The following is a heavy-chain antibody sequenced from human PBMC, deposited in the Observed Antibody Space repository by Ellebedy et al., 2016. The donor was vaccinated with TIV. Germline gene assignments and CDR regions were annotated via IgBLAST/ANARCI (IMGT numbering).Heavy chain of an antibody. D-gene: IGHD5-12*01. V-gene: IGHV3-33*01. CDR1: GFMFRSYG. CDR2: ILNDGSQE. J-gene: IGHJ4*02. CDR3: ARDDDRVDNLLDI. Sequence: GESLKISCAASGFMFRSYGMHWVRQAPGEGLEWVAVILNDGSQEKYADSVKGRFTISRDNSKNTLYLQMNSLRAEDTAVYYCARDDDRVDNLLDIWGQGTLVTVSS.